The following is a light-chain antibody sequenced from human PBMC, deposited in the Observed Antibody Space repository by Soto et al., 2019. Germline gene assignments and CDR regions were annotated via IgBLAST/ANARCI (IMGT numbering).Light chain of an antibody. CDR3: QQRTNWLGT. CDR1: QSVSRY. V-gene: IGKV3-11*01. CDR2: DTS. Sequence: EIVLTQSPVTLSLSPGERATLSCRASQSVSRYLAWYQQKPGQAPRLLIYDTSIRANGIPARFSGSGSGTDFTLTINSLEPEDFAIYYCQQRTNWLGTFGQGTKVEIK. J-gene: IGKJ1*01.